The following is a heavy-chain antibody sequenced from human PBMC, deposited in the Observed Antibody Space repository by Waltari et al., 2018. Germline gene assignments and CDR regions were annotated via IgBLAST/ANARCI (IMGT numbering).Heavy chain of an antibody. CDR2: LGRRPGDI. V-gene: IGHV3-48*01. CDR1: GFIVSTYC. D-gene: IGHD3-22*01. CDR3: ARDAQFESSGYDYFFDH. J-gene: IGHJ4*02. Sequence: EVHLVDSGGDLIQPGGSLRLACEASGFIVSTYCLNSVSQAPGKGLEWIAHLGRRPGDIRYALSVLGRFTISSDKAKNSVYLQMDNLRGEDTAVYFCARDAQFESSGYDYFFDHWGRGTLVTVSS.